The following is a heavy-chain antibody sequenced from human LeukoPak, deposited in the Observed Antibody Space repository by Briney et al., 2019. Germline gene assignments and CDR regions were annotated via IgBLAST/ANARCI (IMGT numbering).Heavy chain of an antibody. Sequence: GGSLRLSCAASGFTFSSYSMNWVRQAPGKGLEWVSSISSSSYIYYADSVKGRFTISRDNAKNSLYLQMNSLRAEDTAVYYCARVADTAMAYFDYWGQGTLVTVSS. CDR3: ARVADTAMAYFDY. J-gene: IGHJ4*02. CDR1: GFTFSSYS. V-gene: IGHV3-21*04. CDR2: ISSSSYI. D-gene: IGHD5-18*01.